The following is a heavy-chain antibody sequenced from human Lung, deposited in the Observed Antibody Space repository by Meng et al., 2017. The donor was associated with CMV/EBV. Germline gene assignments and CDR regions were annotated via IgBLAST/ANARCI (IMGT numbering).Heavy chain of an antibody. CDR3: AKIQDSVVVPAEGLNWFDP. J-gene: IGHJ5*02. CDR1: GFIFSNCD. V-gene: IGHV3-19*01. D-gene: IGHD2-2*01. Sequence: SCAGSGFIFSNCDMNWVRQAPGKGLEWVAGVSWKGSRTHYADSMKGRFLIYRDNSRNFLYQQMNSLRPEDMAVYSCAKIQDSVVVPAEGLNWFDPWXQGTLVTVSS. CDR2: VSWKGSRT.